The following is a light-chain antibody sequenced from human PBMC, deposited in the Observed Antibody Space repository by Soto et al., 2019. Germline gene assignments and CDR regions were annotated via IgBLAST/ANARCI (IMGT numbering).Light chain of an antibody. CDR2: LGS. V-gene: IGKV2-28*01. Sequence: EIVMNQSPRSLHVTPGEPASISCRSSHSLLHRNGYNYLEWYLQKPGQSSQLLLYLGSNRASAVPGRFSRSGAGTDFTLKTSRVDAEDVGVYYCMQALQAFTFGGGTKVEI. CDR1: HSLLHRNGYNY. CDR3: MQALQAFT. J-gene: IGKJ4*01.